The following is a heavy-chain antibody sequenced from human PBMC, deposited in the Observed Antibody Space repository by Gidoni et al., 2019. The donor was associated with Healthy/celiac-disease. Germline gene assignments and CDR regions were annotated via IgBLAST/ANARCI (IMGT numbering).Heavy chain of an antibody. V-gene: IGHV3-73*01. D-gene: IGHD3-22*01. CDR3: TSAAYYYDSSGYSHDY. CDR2: IRRKANRYAT. Sequence: VQLVESGGGLVQPGGSLPRSFAASALSFSGPARHWVGQASGKGLEWVGRIRRKANRYATAYAASVKGRFTISRDDSKNTAYLQMNSLKTEDTAVYYCTSAAYYYDSSGYSHDYWGQGTLVTVSS. J-gene: IGHJ4*02. CDR1: ALSFSGPA.